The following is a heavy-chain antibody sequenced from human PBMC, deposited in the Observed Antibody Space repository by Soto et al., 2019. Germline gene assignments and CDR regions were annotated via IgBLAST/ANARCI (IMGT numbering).Heavy chain of an antibody. D-gene: IGHD3-22*01. CDR2: IYYSGST. CDR1: GGSISSGGYY. J-gene: IGHJ4*02. V-gene: IGHV4-31*03. Sequence: QVQLQESGPGLVKPSQTLSLTCTVSGGSISSGGYYCNWIRQHPGKGLEWIGYIYYSGSTYYNPSPKTRVTISVDTSKNQFSLKLTSVTAADTAVYYCARDSSGYYPFDSWGQGTLVTVS. CDR3: ARDSSGYYPFDS.